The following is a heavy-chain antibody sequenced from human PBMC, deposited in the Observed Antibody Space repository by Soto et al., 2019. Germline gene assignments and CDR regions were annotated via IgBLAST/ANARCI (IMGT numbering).Heavy chain of an antibody. J-gene: IGHJ4*02. CDR3: AKRRGAGGHFDY. D-gene: IGHD2-15*01. CDR2: VSIGGST. V-gene: IGHV3-23*01. Sequence: GGSLRLSCAASGFTFISYAIGLFRQGPLKWREWVAVVSIGGSTHYADSVRGRFTISRDNSKNTLSLQMNSLTAEDTAVYFCAKRRGAGGHFDYWGQGALVTVSS. CDR1: GFTFISYA.